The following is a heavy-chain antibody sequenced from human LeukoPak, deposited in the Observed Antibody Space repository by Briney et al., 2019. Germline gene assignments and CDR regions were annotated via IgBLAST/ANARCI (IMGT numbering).Heavy chain of an antibody. CDR1: GGSFSGYD. CDR3: ARIPIVVVPGYFDY. V-gene: IGHV4-34*01. Sequence: SETLSLTCAVYGGSFSGYDWSWIRQPPGKGLEWIGSMYHSGSTYYSPSLKSRVTISADMSKNQFSLKLSSVTAADTAVYYCARIPIVVVPGYFDYWGQGTLVTVSS. J-gene: IGHJ4*02. D-gene: IGHD3-22*01. CDR2: MYHSGST.